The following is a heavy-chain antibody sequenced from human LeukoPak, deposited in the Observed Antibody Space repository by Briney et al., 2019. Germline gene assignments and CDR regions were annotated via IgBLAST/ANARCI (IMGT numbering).Heavy chain of an antibody. CDR2: ISSSSSYI. V-gene: IGHV3-21*01. J-gene: IGHJ3*02. Sequence: EGSLRLSCAASGFTFSSYSMNWVRQAPGKGLEWVSSISSSSSYIYYADSVKGRFTISRDNAKNSLYLQMNSLRAEDTAVYYCARGMAKGDAFDIWGQGTMVTVSS. CDR1: GFTFSSYS. CDR3: ARGMAKGDAFDI. D-gene: IGHD2-8*01.